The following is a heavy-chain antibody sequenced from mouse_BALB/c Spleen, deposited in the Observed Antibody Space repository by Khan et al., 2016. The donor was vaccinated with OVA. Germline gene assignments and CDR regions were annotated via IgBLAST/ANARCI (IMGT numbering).Heavy chain of an antibody. Sequence: QIQLVQSGPELKKPGETVKISCKASGYTFTNYGMNWVKQAPGKGLKWMGWINTYNGEPTYADDFKGRFAFSLETSASTAFLQINNLKNEDTATYFCARPPYFSYVMGYWGQGTSVTVSS. CDR2: INTYNGEP. J-gene: IGHJ4*01. V-gene: IGHV9-3-1*01. D-gene: IGHD2-10*01. CDR1: GYTFTNYG. CDR3: ARPPYFSYVMGY.